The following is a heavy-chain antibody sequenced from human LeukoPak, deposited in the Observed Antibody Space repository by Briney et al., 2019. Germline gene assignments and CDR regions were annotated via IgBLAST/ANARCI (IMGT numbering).Heavy chain of an antibody. CDR1: GFTFSSYA. D-gene: IGHD3-10*01. V-gene: IGHV3-23*01. Sequence: GGSLRLSCAASGFTFSSYAMSWVRQAPGKGLEWVSAISGSGGSTYYADSVKGRFTISRDNSKNTLYLQMNSLRAEDTAVYYCAKAPRSRLGVPIDYWGQGTLVTVSS. CDR2: ISGSGGST. J-gene: IGHJ4*02. CDR3: AKAPRSRLGVPIDY.